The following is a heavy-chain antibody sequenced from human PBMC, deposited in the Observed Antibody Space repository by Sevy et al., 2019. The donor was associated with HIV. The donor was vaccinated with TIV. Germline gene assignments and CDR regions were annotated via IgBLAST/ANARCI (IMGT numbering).Heavy chain of an antibody. D-gene: IGHD2-15*01. CDR1: GFTFSSYS. J-gene: IGHJ4*02. CDR2: ITSGSNTI. CDR3: ARANQGYCSGGSCSTFGY. V-gene: IGHV3-48*02. Sequence: GGSLRLSCAASGFTFSSYSMNWVRQAPGKGLEWVSYITSGSNTIFYADSVKGRFTISRDNAKNSLYLQMNSLRDEDTDVYYCARANQGYCSGGSCSTFGYWGQGTLVTVSS.